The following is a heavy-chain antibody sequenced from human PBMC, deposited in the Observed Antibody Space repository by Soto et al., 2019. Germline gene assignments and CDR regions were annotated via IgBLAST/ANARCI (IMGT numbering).Heavy chain of an antibody. D-gene: IGHD1-26*01. J-gene: IGHJ4*02. V-gene: IGHV1-8*01. CDR2: MNPNSGNT. CDR1: GYTFISND. Sequence: ASVKVSCKASGYTFISNDINGVRQATGQVLEWMGWMNPNSGNTGYAQKFQGRVTLTRNTSISTAYMELSGLTSEDTAVYYCATYSGSYYVFGYWGQGTLVTVSS. CDR3: ATYSGSYYVFGY.